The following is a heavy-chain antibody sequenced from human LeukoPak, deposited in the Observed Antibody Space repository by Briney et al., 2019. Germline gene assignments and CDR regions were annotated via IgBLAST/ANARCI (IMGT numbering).Heavy chain of an antibody. CDR3: ARVAVVVPAAPYYFDY. D-gene: IGHD2-2*01. CDR1: GGTFSSYA. V-gene: IGHV1-18*01. Sequence: ASVKVSCKASGGTFSSYAISWVRQAPGQGLEWMGWISAYTGNTDYVRKFQGRVTMTTDRSTSTAYMELRSLRSDDTAVYYCARVAVVVPAAPYYFDYWGQGTLVTVSS. CDR2: ISAYTGNT. J-gene: IGHJ4*02.